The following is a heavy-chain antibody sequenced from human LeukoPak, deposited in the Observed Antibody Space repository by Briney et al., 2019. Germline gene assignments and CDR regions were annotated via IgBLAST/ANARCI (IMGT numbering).Heavy chain of an antibody. CDR1: GGSISSSNYY. D-gene: IGHD1-20*01. V-gene: IGHV4-39*07. Sequence: PSETLSLTCTVSGGSISSSNYYWGWIRQPPGKGLEWIGSIYHTGSTNYNPSLKSRVTISVDTSKNQFSLKLSSVSAADTALYYCARQLNIITGSPLGFDYWGQGTLVTVSS. CDR2: IYHTGST. J-gene: IGHJ4*02. CDR3: ARQLNIITGSPLGFDY.